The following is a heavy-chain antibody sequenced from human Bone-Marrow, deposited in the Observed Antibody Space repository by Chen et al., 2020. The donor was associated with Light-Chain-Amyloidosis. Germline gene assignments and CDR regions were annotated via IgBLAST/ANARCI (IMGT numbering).Heavy chain of an antibody. V-gene: IGHV5-51*01. Sequence: EVQLEQSGPEVKKPGESLKISCKGYGYTFPNYWIGWVRQMPGKGLELMGVIYPDDSDARYSPSFEGQVTISADKSITTAYLQWRSLKASDTAMYYCARRRDGYNFDYWGQGTLVTVSS. D-gene: IGHD5-12*01. CDR2: IYPDDSDA. J-gene: IGHJ4*02. CDR3: ARRRDGYNFDY. CDR1: GYTFPNYW.